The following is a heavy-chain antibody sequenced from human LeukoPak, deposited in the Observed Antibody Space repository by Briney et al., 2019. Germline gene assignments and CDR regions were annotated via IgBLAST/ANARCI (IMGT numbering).Heavy chain of an antibody. CDR3: ARDRISGYSYGYWAGFDY. J-gene: IGHJ4*02. Sequence: PGRSLRLSCAASGFTFSSYGMHWVRQAPGKGLEWVAVIWYDGSNKYYADSVKGRFTISRDNSKNTLYLQMNSLRAEDTAVYYCARDRISGYSYGYWAGFDYWGQGTLVTVSS. CDR2: IWYDGSNK. V-gene: IGHV3-33*01. D-gene: IGHD5-18*01. CDR1: GFTFSSYG.